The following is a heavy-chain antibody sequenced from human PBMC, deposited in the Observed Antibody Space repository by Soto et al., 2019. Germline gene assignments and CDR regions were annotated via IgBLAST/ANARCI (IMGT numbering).Heavy chain of an antibody. Sequence: ESLKISCKAHGYSFTRYWISWVCQVHAKGLEWMGIIYPCDSDTRYSPSFQGQVTISADKSISNAYLQWISWRDSESAIYYCAIQRSIANRRDWLDPWGQGT. CDR3: AIQRSIANRRDWLDP. J-gene: IGHJ5*02. CDR2: IYPCDSDT. V-gene: IGHV5-51*01. CDR1: GYSFTRYW. D-gene: IGHD6-6*01.